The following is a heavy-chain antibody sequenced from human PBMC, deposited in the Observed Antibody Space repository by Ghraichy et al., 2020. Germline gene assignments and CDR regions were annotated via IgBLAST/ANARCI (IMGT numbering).Heavy chain of an antibody. Sequence: GGSLRLSCAASGFSFDDYAMHWVRQAPGKGLEWVAGISWNRGHIGYGDSVKGRFTVFRDGAKNSLYLQMNSLTVEDTALYYCAKDLHEGCSGINCYSYYYYDDGWDVWGQGTTVTVS. J-gene: IGHJ6*02. CDR3: AKDLHEGCSGINCYSYYYYDDGWDV. D-gene: IGHD2-15*01. CDR1: GFSFDDYA. CDR2: ISWNRGHI. V-gene: IGHV3-9*01.